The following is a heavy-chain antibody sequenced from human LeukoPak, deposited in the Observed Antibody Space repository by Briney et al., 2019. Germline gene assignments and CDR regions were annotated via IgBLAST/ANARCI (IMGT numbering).Heavy chain of an antibody. CDR3: ARGTSDFDY. J-gene: IGHJ4*02. V-gene: IGHV3-30-3*01. D-gene: IGHD3-10*01. CDR2: LSYDGSIK. CDR1: GFTFSNYA. Sequence: PGGSLRLSCAASGFTFSNYAMHWVRQAPGKGLEWVAVLSYDGSIKYYADSVKGRFTISRDSSKNTLYLQMNSLRAEDTAVYYCARGTSDFDYWGQGTLVTASS.